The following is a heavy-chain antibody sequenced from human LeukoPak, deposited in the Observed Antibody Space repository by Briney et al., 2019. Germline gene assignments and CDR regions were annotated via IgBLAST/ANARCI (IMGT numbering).Heavy chain of an antibody. CDR1: GGYIRCYF. J-gene: IGHJ2*01. CDR3: SRDDTPNRFQGYYVHL. CDR2: IFYSGST. D-gene: IGHD1-1*01. V-gene: IGHV4-59*01. Sequence: PSETLSLTCTVWGGYIRCYFWSCIRQPPGKGLEWIGYIFYSGSTNYNPSLKSRVTISVDTFERQVSLRLRSVTAAYLQLYNLSRDDTPNRFQGYYVHLWGRGTLVTVSS.